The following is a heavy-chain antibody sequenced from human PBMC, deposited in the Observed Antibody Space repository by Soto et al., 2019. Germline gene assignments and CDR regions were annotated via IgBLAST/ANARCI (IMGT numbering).Heavy chain of an antibody. CDR3: AKDLGSGKPYYYYAMDV. D-gene: IGHD3-10*01. CDR2: ISYDGSNK. J-gene: IGHJ6*02. Sequence: GGSLRLSCEASGFIFSRYGMHWVRQAPGKGLEWVAVISYDGSNKYYAESVKGRFIISRDKSENTLYLQMNSLRAEDTAVYYCAKDLGSGKPYYYYAMDVWGQGTTVTVSS. V-gene: IGHV3-30*18. CDR1: GFIFSRYG.